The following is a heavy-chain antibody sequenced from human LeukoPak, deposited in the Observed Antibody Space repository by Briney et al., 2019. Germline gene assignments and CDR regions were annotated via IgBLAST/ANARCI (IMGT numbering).Heavy chain of an antibody. CDR1: GGTFSSYA. CDR3: ARDIAPSRSHTIAAAGTDL. J-gene: IGHJ2*01. CDR2: IIPILGIA. D-gene: IGHD6-13*01. V-gene: IGHV1-69*04. Sequence: SVKVSCKASGGTFSSYAISWVRQAPGQGLEWMGRIIPILGIANYAQKFQGRVTITADKSASTAYMELSSLRSEDTAVYYCARDIAPSRSHTIAAAGTDLWGRGTLVTVPS.